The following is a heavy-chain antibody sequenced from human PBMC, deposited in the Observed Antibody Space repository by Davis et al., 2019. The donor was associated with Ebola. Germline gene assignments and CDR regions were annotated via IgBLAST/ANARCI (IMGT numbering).Heavy chain of an antibody. V-gene: IGHV1-3*01. Sequence: ASVKVSCKASGYLFPSYAIFWVRLAPGQRLEWMGSISAGNGDTEYSQKFQGRVTITRDTSTSTAYMELRSLRSDDTAVCYCARTRSDWLDYWGQGTLVTVSS. CDR2: ISAGNGDT. J-gene: IGHJ4*02. CDR3: ARTRSDWLDY. CDR1: GYLFPSYA. D-gene: IGHD2-21*01.